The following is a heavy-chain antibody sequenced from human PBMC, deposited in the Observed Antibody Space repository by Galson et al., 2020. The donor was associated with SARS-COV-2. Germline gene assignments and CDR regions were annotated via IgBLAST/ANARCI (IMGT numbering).Heavy chain of an antibody. D-gene: IGHD2-15*01. Sequence: ASVKVSCKASGYSFTSYGISWVRQAPGQGLEWMGWISAYNGNTNYAQKLQGRVTMTTDTSTRTAYMELRSLRSDDTAVYYCARVAIVVAVAVTVDYWGQGTLVTVSS. J-gene: IGHJ4*02. CDR1: GYSFTSYG. CDR3: ARVAIVVAVAVTVDY. V-gene: IGHV1-18*01. CDR2: ISAYNGNT.